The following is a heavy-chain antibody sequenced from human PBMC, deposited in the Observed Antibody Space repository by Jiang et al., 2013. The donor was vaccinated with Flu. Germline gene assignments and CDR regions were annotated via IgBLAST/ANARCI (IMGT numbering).Heavy chain of an antibody. CDR2: INPSSGST. V-gene: IGHV1-46*03. J-gene: IGHJ4*02. CDR3: VRGDYVGY. Sequence: VQLVESGAEVKKPGASVKVSCKASGYTFITYYMHWVRQAPEEGLQWMGLINPSSGSTTYAENFRGRVTMTSDTSTSTVCMELSSLRSEDTAVYYCVRGDYVGYWGQGT. CDR1: GYTFITYY.